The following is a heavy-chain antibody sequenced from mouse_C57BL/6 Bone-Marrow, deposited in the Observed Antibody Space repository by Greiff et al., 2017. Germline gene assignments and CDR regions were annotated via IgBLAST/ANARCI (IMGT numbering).Heavy chain of an antibody. CDR1: GFTFSDYG. D-gene: IGHD1-1*01. CDR2: ISNLAYSI. J-gene: IGHJ1*03. Sequence: EVQRVESGGGLVQPGGSLTLSCAASGFTFSDYGMAWVRQAPRKGPEWVAFISNLAYSIYYADTVTGRFTISRENAKNTLYLEMNSLRSEDTAMYGCAGVGSSSGWYFDVWGTGTTVTVSS. V-gene: IGHV5-15*01. CDR3: AGVGSSSGWYFDV.